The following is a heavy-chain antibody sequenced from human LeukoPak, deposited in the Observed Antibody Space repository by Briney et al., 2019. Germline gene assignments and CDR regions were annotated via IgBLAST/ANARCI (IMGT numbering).Heavy chain of an antibody. CDR1: GFTFSKYW. Sequence: GGSLRLSCAASGFTFSKYWMHWVRQAPGKGPVWVSRINGDGSSTSYADSVKARFTISRDNAKNTLYLQMNSLRAEDTAVYYCSGSYAYNWVDPWGQGTLVTVSS. J-gene: IGHJ5*02. CDR3: SGSYAYNWVDP. CDR2: INGDGSST. V-gene: IGHV3-74*01. D-gene: IGHD1-26*01.